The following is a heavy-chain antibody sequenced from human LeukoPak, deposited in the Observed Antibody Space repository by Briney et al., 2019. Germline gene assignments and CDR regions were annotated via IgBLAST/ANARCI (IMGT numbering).Heavy chain of an antibody. CDR3: AKDSSSTNKYYGMDV. Sequence: GGSLRLSCGASGFTFSNYAMSWVRQAPGKGLEWVSDISGGGGSTYYADSVKGRFTISRDNSKNTLYLQMNSLRAEDTAIYYCAKDSSSTNKYYGMDVWGQGTTVTVSS. CDR2: ISGGGGST. V-gene: IGHV3-23*01. D-gene: IGHD2-2*01. CDR1: GFTFSNYA. J-gene: IGHJ6*02.